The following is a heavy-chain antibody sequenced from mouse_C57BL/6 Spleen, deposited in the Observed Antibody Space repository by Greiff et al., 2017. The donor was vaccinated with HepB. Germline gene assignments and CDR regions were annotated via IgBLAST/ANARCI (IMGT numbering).Heavy chain of an antibody. Sequence: EVQLQQSGAELVRPGASVKLSCTASGFNIKDDYMHWVKQRPEQGLEWIGWIDPENGDTEYASKFQGKATITADTSSNTAYLQLSSLTSEDTAVYYCVDSSGYRVAYWGQGTLVTVSA. CDR2: IDPENGDT. CDR1: GFNIKDDY. V-gene: IGHV14-4*01. CDR3: VDSSGYRVAY. J-gene: IGHJ3*01. D-gene: IGHD3-2*02.